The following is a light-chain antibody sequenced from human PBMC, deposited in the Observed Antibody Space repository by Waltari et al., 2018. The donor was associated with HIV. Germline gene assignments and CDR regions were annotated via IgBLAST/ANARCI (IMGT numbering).Light chain of an antibody. CDR2: DVS. Sequence: QSALTQPRSVSGSPGQSVTISCTGTSSDVGGYTYVSWYQHHPGKAPKLMIYDVSKRPSGVPDRFSGSKSGNTASLTISGLQAEDEADYYCCSYAGSYTYVFGTGTMVTVL. CDR1: SSDVGGYTY. V-gene: IGLV2-11*01. CDR3: CSYAGSYTYV. J-gene: IGLJ1*01.